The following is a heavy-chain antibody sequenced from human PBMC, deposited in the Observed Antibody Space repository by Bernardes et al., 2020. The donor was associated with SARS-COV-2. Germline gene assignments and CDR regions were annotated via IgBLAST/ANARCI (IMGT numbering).Heavy chain of an antibody. CDR3: ASFLWFGELTSFDY. CDR1: GYTFTSYG. D-gene: IGHD3-10*01. CDR2: ISAYNGNT. Sequence: ASVKVSCKASGYTFTSYGISWVRQAPGQGLEWMGWISAYNGNTNYAQKLQGRVTMTTDTSTSTAYMELRSLRSDDTAVYYCASFLWFGELTSFDYWGQGTLVTVSS. V-gene: IGHV1-18*01. J-gene: IGHJ4*02.